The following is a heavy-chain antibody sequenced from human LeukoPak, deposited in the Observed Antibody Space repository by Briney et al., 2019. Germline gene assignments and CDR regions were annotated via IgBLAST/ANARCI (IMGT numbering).Heavy chain of an antibody. CDR1: GFTVSSNY. V-gene: IGHV3-53*01. J-gene: IGHJ4*02. CDR2: LYSGGST. D-gene: IGHD3-22*01. CDR3: ARDLSYDSSGYYYD. Sequence: GGSLRLSCAASGFTVSSNYMSWVRQAPGKGLEWVLVLYSGGSTYYADSVKGRFTISRDNSKNTLYLQMNSLRAEDTAVYYCARDLSYDSSGYYYDWGQGTLVTVSS.